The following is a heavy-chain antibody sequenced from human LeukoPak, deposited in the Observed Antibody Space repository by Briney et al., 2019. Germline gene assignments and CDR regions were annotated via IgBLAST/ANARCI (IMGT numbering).Heavy chain of an antibody. CDR2: IWYDGSNK. CDR1: GFTFSSYG. Sequence: GGSLRLSCAASGFTFSSYGMHWVRQAPGKGLEWVAVIWYDGSNKYYADSVKGRFTISRDNSKNTLYLQMNSPRAEGTAVYYCARDKYSGYDLDYWGQGTLVTVSS. J-gene: IGHJ4*02. CDR3: ARDKYSGYDLDY. V-gene: IGHV3-33*01. D-gene: IGHD5-12*01.